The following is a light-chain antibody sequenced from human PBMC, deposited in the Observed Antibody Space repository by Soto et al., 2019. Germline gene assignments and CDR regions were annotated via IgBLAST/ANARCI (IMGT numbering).Light chain of an antibody. Sequence: DIQMTQSPSSLSASVGDRVTITCRASQGISNDLAWYQQKPGKVPKLLIYAASTLQPGVPSRFSGSGSGTDFTLTISSLQPEDVATYYCQKYNSAPHTFGHGTRLEIK. V-gene: IGKV1-27*01. CDR3: QKYNSAPHT. J-gene: IGKJ5*01. CDR1: QGISND. CDR2: AAS.